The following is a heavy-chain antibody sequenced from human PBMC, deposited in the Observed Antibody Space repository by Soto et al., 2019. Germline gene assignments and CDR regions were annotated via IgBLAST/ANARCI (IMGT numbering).Heavy chain of an antibody. Sequence: WTWIRQPPGKGLEWIGFIYNSGRTHYNPSLRSRVTISVDTSKNQFSLKLRSVTAADTAVYYCASMGYHYGSGSYPLDYWGQGTLVTVSS. J-gene: IGHJ4*02. CDR2: IYNSGRT. D-gene: IGHD3-10*01. CDR3: ASMGYHYGSGSYPLDY. V-gene: IGHV4-59*08.